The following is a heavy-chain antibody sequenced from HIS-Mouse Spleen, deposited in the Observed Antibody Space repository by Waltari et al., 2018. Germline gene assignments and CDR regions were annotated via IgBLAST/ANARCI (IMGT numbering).Heavy chain of an antibody. D-gene: IGHD4-17*01. J-gene: IGHJ4*02. V-gene: IGHV4-39*07. CDR2: IYYSGRT. CDR3: ARADYGDYYFDY. Sequence: QLQLQESGPGLVKPSETLSLTCTVSGGSISSSSYYWGWISQPPGKGLEWIGSIYYSGRTYYNPSLKSRVTISVDTSKNQFSLKLSSVTAADTAVYYCARADYGDYYFDYWGQGTLVTVSS. CDR1: GGSISSSSYY.